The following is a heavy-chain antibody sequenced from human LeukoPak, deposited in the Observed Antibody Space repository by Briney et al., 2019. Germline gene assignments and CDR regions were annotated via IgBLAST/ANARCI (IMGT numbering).Heavy chain of an antibody. J-gene: IGHJ6*02. V-gene: IGHV4-59*01. D-gene: IGHD3-9*01. Sequence: SETLSLTCTVSGGSISSYYWSWIRQPPGKGLEWIGYIYYSGSTNYNPSLKSRVTISVDTSKNQFSLKLSSVTAADTAVYYCARASAPPYDYYDILTGYSDYYGMDVWGQGTTVTVSS. CDR3: ARASAPPYDYYDILTGYSDYYGMDV. CDR2: IYYSGST. CDR1: GGSISSYY.